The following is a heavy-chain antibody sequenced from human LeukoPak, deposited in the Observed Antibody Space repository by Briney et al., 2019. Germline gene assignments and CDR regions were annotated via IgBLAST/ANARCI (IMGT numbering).Heavy chain of an antibody. CDR1: GYTFTGYY. D-gene: IGHD3-9*01. J-gene: IGHJ6*03. CDR2: INPNSGGT. Sequence: ASVKVSCKASGYTFTGYYMHWVRQAPRQGLEWMGWINPNSGGTNYAQKFRGRVTMTRDTSISTAYMELSRLRSDDTAVYYCARDKDWASLYYYMDVWGKGTTVTVSS. CDR3: ARDKDWASLYYYMDV. V-gene: IGHV1-2*02.